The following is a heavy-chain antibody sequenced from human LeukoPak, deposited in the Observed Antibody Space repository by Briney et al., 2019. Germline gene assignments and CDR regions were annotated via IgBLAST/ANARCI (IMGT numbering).Heavy chain of an antibody. J-gene: IGHJ4*02. D-gene: IGHD2-15*01. CDR3: ATYYCSRVCRLDN. V-gene: IGHV4-4*07. Sequence: SETLSLTCTVSGGSMSSYYWSWIRQPAGKGLEWMGRIYNSGSTNYNPSLKSRVTMSVDTSKKQFSLKLSSVTAADTAMYYCATYYCSRVCRLDNWGQGILVTVSS. CDR2: IYNSGST. CDR1: GGSMSSYY.